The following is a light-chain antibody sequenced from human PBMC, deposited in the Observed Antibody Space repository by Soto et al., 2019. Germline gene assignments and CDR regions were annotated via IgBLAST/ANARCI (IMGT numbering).Light chain of an antibody. CDR1: QGIDNY. J-gene: IGKJ1*01. Sequence: DIQMTQSPSSLSASVGDRVTITCRASQGIDNYLAWYQQRPGKVPRLLIYAASTLQSGVPSRFGGRRSGTDITLTISSLQPEDVATYYCQKYDRAPRTFGQGTKVEIK. V-gene: IGKV1-27*01. CDR3: QKYDRAPRT. CDR2: AAS.